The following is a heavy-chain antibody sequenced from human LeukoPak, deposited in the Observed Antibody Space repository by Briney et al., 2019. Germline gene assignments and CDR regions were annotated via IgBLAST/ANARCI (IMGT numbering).Heavy chain of an antibody. V-gene: IGHV4-59*01. CDR3: ARAPGSSSWLFDY. D-gene: IGHD6-13*01. CDR1: GGSISSYY. CDR2: IYYSGST. Sequence: SETLFLTCTVSGGSISSYYWSWIRQPPGKGLEWIGYIYYSGSTNYNPSLKSRVTISVDTSKNQFSLKLSSVTAADTAVYYCARAPGSSSWLFDYWGQGTLVTVSS. J-gene: IGHJ4*02.